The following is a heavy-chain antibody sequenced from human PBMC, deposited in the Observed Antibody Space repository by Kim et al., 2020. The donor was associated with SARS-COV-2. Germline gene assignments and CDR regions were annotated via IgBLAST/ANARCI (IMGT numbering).Heavy chain of an antibody. CDR2: ISYDGSNK. V-gene: IGHV3-30*18. Sequence: GGSLRLSCAASGFTFSSYGMHWVRQAPGKGLEWVAVISYDGSNKYYADSVKGRFTISRDNSKNTLYLQMNSLRAEDTAVYYCAKDLYEIVGAEHFDYWGQGTLVTVSS. J-gene: IGHJ4*02. CDR3: AKDLYEIVGAEHFDY. CDR1: GFTFSSYG. D-gene: IGHD1-26*01.